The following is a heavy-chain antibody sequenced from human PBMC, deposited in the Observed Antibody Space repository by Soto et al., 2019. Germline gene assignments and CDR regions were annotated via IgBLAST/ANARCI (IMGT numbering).Heavy chain of an antibody. CDR3: ARGNTPVDY. J-gene: IGHJ4*02. CDR2: IYYSGST. CDR1: GGSSSSGYYY. D-gene: IGHD2-2*02. Sequence: SETLSLTCTVSGGSSSSGYYYWSWIRQPPGKGLEWIGYIYYSGSTYYNPSLKSRVTISVDTSKNQFSLKLSSVTAADTAVYYCARGNTPVDYWGQGTLVTVSS. V-gene: IGHV4-30-4*01.